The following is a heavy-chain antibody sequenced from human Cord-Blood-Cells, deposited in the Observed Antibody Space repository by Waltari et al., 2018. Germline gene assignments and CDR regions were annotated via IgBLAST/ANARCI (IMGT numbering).Heavy chain of an antibody. CDR1: GGSFSGYY. CDR2: INHSGRT. J-gene: IGHJ3*02. Sequence: QVQLQQWGAGLLKPSETLSLTCAVYGGSFSGYYWSWIRQPPGKGLEWIGEINHSGRTNYTPSLKSRVTISVDTSKNQFSLKLSSVTAADTAVYYCARAHFGVVIVRAFDIWGQGTMVTVSS. CDR3: ARAHFGVVIVRAFDI. D-gene: IGHD3-3*01. V-gene: IGHV4-34*01.